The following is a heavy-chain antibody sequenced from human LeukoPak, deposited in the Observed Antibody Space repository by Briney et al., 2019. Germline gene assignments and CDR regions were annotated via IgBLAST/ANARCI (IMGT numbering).Heavy chain of an antibody. D-gene: IGHD5-12*01. CDR2: IRSKAYGGTT. CDR1: GFTFCDYA. CDR3: TRGSGYDKHAWDY. V-gene: IGHV3-49*04. J-gene: IGHJ4*02. Sequence: GGSLRLSCTASGFTFCDYAMSWVRQAPGKGLEWVGFIRSKAYGGTTEYAASVKGRFTISRGDSKSIAYLQMNSLKTEDTAVYYCTRGSGYDKHAWDYWGQGTLVTVSS.